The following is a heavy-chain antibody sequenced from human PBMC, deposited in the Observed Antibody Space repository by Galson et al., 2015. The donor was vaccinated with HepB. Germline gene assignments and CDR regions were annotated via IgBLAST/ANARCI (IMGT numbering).Heavy chain of an antibody. D-gene: IGHD1-14*01. Sequence: PLRLSCAASGIAFSSSDMHWVRQAPGRGLEWVAIISYDGGQKSYAKSVQGRFTISRDNSKRTLFLLMNNMRSEDTDMYYCTRAVREPDSGYFDSWGQGALVTVSS. CDR3: TRAVREPDSGYFDS. J-gene: IGHJ4*02. V-gene: IGHV3-30-3*01. CDR1: GIAFSSSD. CDR2: ISYDGGQK.